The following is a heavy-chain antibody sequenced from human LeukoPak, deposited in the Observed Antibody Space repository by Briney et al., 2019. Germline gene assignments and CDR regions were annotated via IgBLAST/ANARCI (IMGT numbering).Heavy chain of an antibody. CDR3: ARVRAAAAHFDS. D-gene: IGHD6-13*01. CDR2: IFYSGTT. CDR1: GGFISSSSYY. V-gene: IGHV4-39*02. J-gene: IGHJ4*02. Sequence: SETLSLTCTVSGGFISSSSYYWGWIRQPPGKGLEWIGSIFYSGTTYYNPSLKSRVTISVDTSKKHISLRLRSVTAADTAVYYCARVRAAAAHFDSWGQGTLVTVSS.